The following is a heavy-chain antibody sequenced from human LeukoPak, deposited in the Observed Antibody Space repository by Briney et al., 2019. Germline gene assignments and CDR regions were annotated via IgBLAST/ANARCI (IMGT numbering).Heavy chain of an antibody. CDR1: GGSISSYY. CDR2: IYYSGST. CDR3: ARWAPSTSFDY. J-gene: IGHJ4*02. V-gene: IGHV4-59*01. D-gene: IGHD2-2*01. Sequence: SETLSLTCTVSGGSISSYYWSWIRQPPGKGLEWIGYIYYSGSTNYNPSLKSRVTISVDTSKNQFSLKPSSVTAADTAVYYCARWAPSTSFDYWGQGTLVTVSS.